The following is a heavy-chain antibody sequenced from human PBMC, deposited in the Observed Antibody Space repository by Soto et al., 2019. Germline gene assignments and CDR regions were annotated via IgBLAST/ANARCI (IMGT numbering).Heavy chain of an antibody. D-gene: IGHD4-17*01. J-gene: IGHJ6*02. CDR2: ISYDGSNK. Sequence: GGSLRLSCAASGFTFSSYGMHWVRQAPGKGLEWVAVISYDGSNKYYADSVKGRFTISRDNSKNTLYLQMNSLRAEDTAVYYCAKDPPVTTDYYYYGVDVWGQGTTVTVSS. V-gene: IGHV3-30*18. CDR3: AKDPPVTTDYYYYGVDV. CDR1: GFTFSSYG.